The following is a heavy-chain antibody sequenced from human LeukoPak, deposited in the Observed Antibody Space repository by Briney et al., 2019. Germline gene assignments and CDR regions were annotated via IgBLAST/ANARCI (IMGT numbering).Heavy chain of an antibody. V-gene: IGHV4-39*07. CDR3: ARGDVAVAAKYNWFDP. Sequence: SETLSLTCTVSGGSISSSGYYWGWLRQPPGKGLEWIGSIYYSGSTYYNPSLKSRVTISVDTSKNQFSLKLSSVTAADTAVYYCARGDVAVAAKYNWFDPWGQGTLVTVSS. CDR1: GGSISSSGYY. CDR2: IYYSGST. J-gene: IGHJ5*02. D-gene: IGHD6-19*01.